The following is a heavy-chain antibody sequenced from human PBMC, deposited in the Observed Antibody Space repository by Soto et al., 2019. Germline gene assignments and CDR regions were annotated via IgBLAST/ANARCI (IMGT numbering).Heavy chain of an antibody. CDR1: GDSISNDNYY. CDR2: IYHSGST. CDR3: ARPVSPAPFYDADAYYER. J-gene: IGHJ4*02. Sequence: SETLSLTCTVSGDSISNDNYYWSWIRQPPGKGLEWIGHIYHSGSTYQNPSLKSRLTISITPSKKQFSLNLFSVTAADTAVYYCARPVSPAPFYDADAYYERWGRGTLVTVSS. V-gene: IGHV4-30-4*01. D-gene: IGHD3-16*01.